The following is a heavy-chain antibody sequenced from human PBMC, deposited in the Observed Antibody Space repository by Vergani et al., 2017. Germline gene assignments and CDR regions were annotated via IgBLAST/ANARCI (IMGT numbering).Heavy chain of an antibody. CDR3: ARHNQYGGNSGYYFDY. J-gene: IGHJ4*02. CDR1: GYSFTSYW. V-gene: IGHV5-10-1*03. Sequence: EVQLVQSGAEVKKPGESLRISCKGSGYSFTSYWIRWVRQMPGKGLEWMGRIDPSDSYTNYSPSFQGHVTISADKSISTAYLQWSSLKASDTAMYYCARHNQYGGNSGYYFDYWGQGTLVTVSS. D-gene: IGHD4-23*01. CDR2: IDPSDSYT.